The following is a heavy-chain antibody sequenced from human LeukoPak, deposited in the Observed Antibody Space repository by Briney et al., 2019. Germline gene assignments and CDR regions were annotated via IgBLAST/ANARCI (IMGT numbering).Heavy chain of an antibody. D-gene: IGHD6-13*01. V-gene: IGHV4-34*12. Sequence: SETLSLTWAVYGXSFSGYYRSWIRQPPGKGLESIGEIVQSGNTKYNPSLKSRVNLSVDTSKNQISLNLTSVTAADTAVYYCARFGSSTWYKGAFDIWGQGTMVTVAS. CDR2: IVQSGNT. CDR1: GXSFSGYY. CDR3: ARFGSSTWYKGAFDI. J-gene: IGHJ3*02.